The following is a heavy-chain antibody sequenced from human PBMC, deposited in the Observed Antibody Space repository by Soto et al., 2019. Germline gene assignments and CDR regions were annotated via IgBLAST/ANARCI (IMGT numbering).Heavy chain of an antibody. V-gene: IGHV3-49*04. CDR3: SRPRIRSGYYPGPFQH. CDR1: GLTFSGYW. Sequence: GGSLRLSCEVSGLTFSGYWMTWVRQAPGKGLECVGFIRSKAYGGTTEYAASVKGRFTISRDDSKSIAYLQMNSLKTEDTAVYYCSRPRIRSGYYPGPFQHWGQGTLVTVSS. D-gene: IGHD3-22*01. CDR2: IRSKAYGGTT. J-gene: IGHJ1*01.